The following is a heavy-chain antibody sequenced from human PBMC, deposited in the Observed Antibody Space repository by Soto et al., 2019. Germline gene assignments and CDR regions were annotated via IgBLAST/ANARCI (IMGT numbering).Heavy chain of an antibody. CDR3: VSWVSAHFDN. D-gene: IGHD2-8*01. CDR2: IDYSGANT. J-gene: IGHJ4*02. Sequence: AGSLGLSCAASGCPLETGMTLVRQAPGKGLEWISTIDYSGANTHYADSVKGRFTISRDKSRNTVALQMSNLRAEDTALYYCVSWVSAHFDNWGQGTLVTVSS. CDR1: GCPLETG. V-gene: IGHV3-23*01.